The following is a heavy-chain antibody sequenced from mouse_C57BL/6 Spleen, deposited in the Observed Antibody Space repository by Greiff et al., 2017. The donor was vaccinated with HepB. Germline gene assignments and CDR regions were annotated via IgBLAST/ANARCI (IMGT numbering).Heavy chain of an antibody. CDR1: GYTFTSYG. D-gene: IGHD1-1*01. V-gene: IGHV1-81*01. CDR2: IYPRSGNT. Sequence: QVQLQQSGAELARPGASVKLSCKASGYTFTSYGISWVKQRTGQGLEWIGEIYPRSGNTYYNEKFKGKATLTADKSSSTAYMELRSLTSEDSAVYFGTSSAGRYYGSSYVDYAMDYWGQGTSVTVSS. J-gene: IGHJ4*01. CDR3: TSSAGRYYGSSYVDYAMDY.